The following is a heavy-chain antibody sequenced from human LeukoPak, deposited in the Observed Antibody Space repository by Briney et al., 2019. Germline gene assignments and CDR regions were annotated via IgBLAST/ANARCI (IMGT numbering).Heavy chain of an antibody. V-gene: IGHV3-66*02. CDR3: AKDFWQADRGGGDY. Sequence: GGSLRLSCAASGFTFSSSWMAWVRQAPGKGLEWVSLIYSGGRTNYADSVKGRFTISKDNSKNTVYLQMSRLSAEDTAMYYGAKDFWQADRGGGDYWGQGTLVTVSS. CDR1: GFTFSSSW. D-gene: IGHD3-3*01. CDR2: IYSGGRT. J-gene: IGHJ4*02.